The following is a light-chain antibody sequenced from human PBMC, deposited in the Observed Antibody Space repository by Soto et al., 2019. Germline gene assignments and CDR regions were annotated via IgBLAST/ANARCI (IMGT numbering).Light chain of an antibody. CDR3: QQFSSYPIT. CDR2: DAS. Sequence: AIQLTQSPSSLSASVGDRVTITCRASQGINSALAWYQQRPGKAPKLLIYDASSLQTGVPSRFSGSGSGTSFSLTISSLQPEGSATYYCQQFSSYPITFGQGTRLEIK. CDR1: QGINSA. J-gene: IGKJ5*01. V-gene: IGKV1-13*02.